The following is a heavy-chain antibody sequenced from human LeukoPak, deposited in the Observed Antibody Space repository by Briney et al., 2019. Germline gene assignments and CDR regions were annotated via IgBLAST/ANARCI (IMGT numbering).Heavy chain of an antibody. CDR1: GGSFSGYY. D-gene: IGHD4/OR15-4a*01. Sequence: SETLSLTCAVYGGSFSGYYWSWIRQPPGKGLEWIGEINHSGSTNYNPSLKSRVTISVDTSENQFSLKLSSVTAADTAVYYCARGWTMVADFDYWGQGTLVTVSS. V-gene: IGHV4-34*01. CDR3: ARGWTMVADFDY. J-gene: IGHJ4*02. CDR2: INHSGST.